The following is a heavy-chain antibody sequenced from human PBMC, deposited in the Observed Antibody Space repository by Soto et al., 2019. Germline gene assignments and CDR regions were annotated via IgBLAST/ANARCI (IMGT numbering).Heavy chain of an antibody. CDR3: ANVAS. CDR2: ISYDGSNK. V-gene: IGHV3-30*18. Sequence: GGSLRLSCAASGFTFSSYGMHWVRQAPGKGLEWVEVISYDGSNKYYAYSVKGRFTISRDNSKNTLYLKMNSLRAEDTAVYYCANVASWGQGTLVTVSS. D-gene: IGHD5-12*01. J-gene: IGHJ5*02. CDR1: GFTFSSYG.